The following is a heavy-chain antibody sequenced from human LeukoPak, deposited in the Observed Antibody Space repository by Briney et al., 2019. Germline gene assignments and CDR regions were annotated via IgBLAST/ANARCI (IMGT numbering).Heavy chain of an antibody. CDR2: MYYSGST. V-gene: IGHV4-39*01. Sequence: ETLSLTCTFSGGSISSSSYFWGWIRQPPGKGLEWIGSMYYSGSTHYNPSLKSQVTIFADTSKNQFSLKLSSVTAADTAVYYCARHSSGHEYFDYWGQGTLVAVSS. CDR3: ARHSSGHEYFDY. D-gene: IGHD6-19*01. J-gene: IGHJ4*02. CDR1: GGSISSSSYF.